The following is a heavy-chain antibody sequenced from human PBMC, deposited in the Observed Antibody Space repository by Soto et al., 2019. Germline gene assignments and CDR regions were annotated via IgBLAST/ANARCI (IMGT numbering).Heavy chain of an antibody. CDR1: GYSISSGYY. Sequence: SETLSLTCAVSGYSISSGYYWDWIRQPPGKGLEWIGSIYHSGSTYYNVSLKSRVTISVDTSKNQFSLNLSSVTAADTAVYYCARGFGSETSNWFDPWGQGALVTVSS. CDR2: IYHSGST. CDR3: ARGFGSETSNWFDP. D-gene: IGHD3-10*01. J-gene: IGHJ5*02. V-gene: IGHV4-38-2*01.